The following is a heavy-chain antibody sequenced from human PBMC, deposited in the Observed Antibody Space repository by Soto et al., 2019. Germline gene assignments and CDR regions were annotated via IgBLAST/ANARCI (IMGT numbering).Heavy chain of an antibody. Sequence: SLRLSCAASGFTFSSYWMHWVRQAPGKGLVWASRINSDGSSTSYADSVKGRFTISRDNAKNTLYLQMNSLRAEDTAVYYCASGVGATLYYYYYGMDVWGQGTTVTVSS. CDR3: ASGVGATLYYYYYGMDV. D-gene: IGHD1-26*01. CDR2: INSDGSST. CDR1: GFTFSSYW. V-gene: IGHV3-74*01. J-gene: IGHJ6*02.